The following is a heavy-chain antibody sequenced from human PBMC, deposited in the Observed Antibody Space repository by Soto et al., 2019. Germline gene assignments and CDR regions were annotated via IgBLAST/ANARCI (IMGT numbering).Heavy chain of an antibody. J-gene: IGHJ5*02. V-gene: IGHV4-39*01. CDR2: VEYGGST. Sequence: QLQESGPGLVKPSETLSLTCTVSGGSIISSNFYWGWIRQPPGKGLEWIGSVEYGGSTYDNPYLQSRFTLSADTSKNQFYLKLTSVSAADTAIYYCARHVRGAVTMNWFDPWGHGTLVTVSS. CDR3: ARHVRGAVTMNWFDP. D-gene: IGHD3-10*02. CDR1: GGSIISSNFY.